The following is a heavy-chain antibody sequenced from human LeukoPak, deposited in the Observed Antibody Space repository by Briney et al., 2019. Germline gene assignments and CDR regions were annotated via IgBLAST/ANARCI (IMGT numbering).Heavy chain of an antibody. Sequence: PSETLSLTCTVSGGSISSYYWNWIRQSAGKGLEWIGRINTSGSTNYNPSLRSRVTMTVNTSKNQFSLNLTSVTAADTAVYSCAREGGDPRWLDPWGQGTLVTVSS. CDR1: GGSISSYY. V-gene: IGHV4-4*07. CDR3: AREGGDPRWLDP. D-gene: IGHD6-25*01. J-gene: IGHJ5*02. CDR2: INTSGST.